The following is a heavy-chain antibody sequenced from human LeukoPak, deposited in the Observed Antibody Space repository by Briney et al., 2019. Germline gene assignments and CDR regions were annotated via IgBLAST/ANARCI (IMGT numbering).Heavy chain of an antibody. CDR3: ARVVLDHF. CDR1: GFTFSSYA. J-gene: IGHJ4*02. D-gene: IGHD6-6*01. CDR2: ISYDGSNK. V-gene: IGHV3-30-3*01. Sequence: GRSLRLSCAASGFTFSSYAMHWVRQAPGKGLEWVAVISYDGSNKYYADSVKGRFTISRDNSKNTLYLQMNSLRAEDTAVYYCARVVLDHFWGRGTLVTVSS.